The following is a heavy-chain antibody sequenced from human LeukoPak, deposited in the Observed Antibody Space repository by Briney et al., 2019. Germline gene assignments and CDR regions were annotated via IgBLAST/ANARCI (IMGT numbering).Heavy chain of an antibody. CDR3: ARWDDSAWAFGN. J-gene: IGHJ4*02. CDR2: ISHSGTT. D-gene: IGHD6-19*01. Sequence: SETLSLTCLVSGGSISTYSWDWIGPSPGKGLAWVGYISHSGTTSYDSYFRSRVTISVDTSKNQLSLKLTSVTAADTAVYYCARWDDSAWAFGNWGPGTLVTVSS. CDR1: GGSISTYS. V-gene: IGHV4-59*08.